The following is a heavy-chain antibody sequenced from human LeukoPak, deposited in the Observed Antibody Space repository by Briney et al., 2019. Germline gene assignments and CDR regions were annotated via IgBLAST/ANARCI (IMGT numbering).Heavy chain of an antibody. D-gene: IGHD3-10*01. V-gene: IGHV3-23*01. Sequence: GGSLRLSCAASGFTFSNYAMSWVRQAPGKGLEWVSIISDGGGSTYYADSVKGRFTISRDNSKNTVYLQMNSLSAEDTAIYYCAKRASYSSGSHFDSWGQGTLVTVSS. CDR1: GFTFSNYA. CDR3: AKRASYSSGSHFDS. CDR2: ISDGGGST. J-gene: IGHJ4*02.